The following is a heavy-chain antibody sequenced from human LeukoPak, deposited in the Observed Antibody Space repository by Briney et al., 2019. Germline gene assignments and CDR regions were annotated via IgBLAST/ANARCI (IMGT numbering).Heavy chain of an antibody. D-gene: IGHD6-19*01. CDR1: GYTFTSYD. Sequence: ASVKVSCKASGYTFTSYDINWVRQATGQGLEWIGWMNPNSGNTGYAQKLQGRVTMTTDTSTSTAYMELRSLRSDDTAVYYCARDPDSSGRFRDYWGQGTLVTVSS. V-gene: IGHV1-8*02. CDR2: MNPNSGNT. J-gene: IGHJ4*02. CDR3: ARDPDSSGRFRDY.